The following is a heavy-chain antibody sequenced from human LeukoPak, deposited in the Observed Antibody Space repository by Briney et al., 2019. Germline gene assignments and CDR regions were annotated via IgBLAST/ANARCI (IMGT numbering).Heavy chain of an antibody. J-gene: IGHJ4*02. CDR3: AKHPGTPTWGAFDY. CDR2: IIGGVGST. D-gene: IGHD1-1*01. V-gene: IGHV3-23*01. Sequence: GGSLRLSCAPSGFIFSTYAMSWVRQPPGKGREWVSGIIGGVGSTYYADSVKGRFTVSRDNTKNTLYLQMDSLRAEAAAIYFCAKHPGTPTWGAFDYWGLGTLVAVSS. CDR1: GFIFSTYA.